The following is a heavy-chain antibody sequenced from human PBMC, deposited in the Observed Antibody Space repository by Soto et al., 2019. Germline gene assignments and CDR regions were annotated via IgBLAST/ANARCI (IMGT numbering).Heavy chain of an antibody. Sequence: QVQLQESGPGLVKPSETLSLTCTVSGGSVSSGSYYWSWIRQPPGKGLEWIGYIYYSGSTNYNPSLKSRVTISVDTSKNQFSLKLSSVTAADTAVYYCARDPTVTTYYYYGMDVWGQGTTVTVSS. D-gene: IGHD4-17*01. CDR3: ARDPTVTTYYYYGMDV. V-gene: IGHV4-61*01. CDR1: GGSVSSGSYY. CDR2: IYYSGST. J-gene: IGHJ6*02.